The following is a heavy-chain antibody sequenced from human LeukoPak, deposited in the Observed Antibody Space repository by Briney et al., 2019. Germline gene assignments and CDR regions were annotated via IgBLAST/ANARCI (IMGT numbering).Heavy chain of an antibody. CDR2: IYYSGST. CDR3: ARGATIPNRFDY. Sequence: SETLSLTCTVSGGSIGSYYWSWIRQPPGKGLEWIGYIYYSGSTNYNPSLKSRVTISVDTSKNQFSLKLSSVTAADTAVYYCARGATIPNRFDYWGQGTLVTVSS. V-gene: IGHV4-59*01. D-gene: IGHD5-12*01. CDR1: GGSIGSYY. J-gene: IGHJ4*02.